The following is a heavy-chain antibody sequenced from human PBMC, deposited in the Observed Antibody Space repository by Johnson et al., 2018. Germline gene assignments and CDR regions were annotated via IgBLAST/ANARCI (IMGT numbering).Heavy chain of an antibody. J-gene: IGHJ6*03. Sequence: VQLVQSGGGLVKPGGSLRLSCAASGFIFGHYSMNWVRQAPGKGLEWVSGITSRSSYKYYANSVKGRFTISRDNAKKSLYLQMNSLRVEDTAVYYCARDSGNYCDYMDVWGKGTTVTVSS. CDR3: ARDSGNYCDYMDV. V-gene: IGHV3-21*01. CDR1: GFIFGHYS. CDR2: ITSRSSYK. D-gene: IGHD5-12*01.